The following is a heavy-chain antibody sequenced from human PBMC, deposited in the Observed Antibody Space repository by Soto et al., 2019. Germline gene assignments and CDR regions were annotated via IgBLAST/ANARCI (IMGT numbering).Heavy chain of an antibody. Sequence: SETLSLTCTVSGGSISSYYWSWIRQPAGKGLEWIGRIYTSGSTNYNPSLKSRVTMSVDTSKNQFSLKLSSVTAADTAVYYCARDLPYYDYVWGSYRHGAFDIWGQGTMVTVSS. J-gene: IGHJ3*02. D-gene: IGHD3-16*02. V-gene: IGHV4-4*07. CDR1: GGSISSYY. CDR2: IYTSGST. CDR3: ARDLPYYDYVWGSYRHGAFDI.